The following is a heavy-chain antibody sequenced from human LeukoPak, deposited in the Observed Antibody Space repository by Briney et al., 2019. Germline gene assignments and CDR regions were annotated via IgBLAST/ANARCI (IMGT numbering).Heavy chain of an antibody. V-gene: IGHV4-59*01. Sequence: SQTLSLTCTVSGASITNYYWGWVRQPPGKGLEWIGYVYNSGFTNYNPSLKSRVTISEDASKNQLSLKLSSVAAADTAVYYCARGLSQWLVRTEGHNWFDPWGQGTLVTVSS. J-gene: IGHJ5*02. D-gene: IGHD6-19*01. CDR2: VYNSGFT. CDR1: GASITNYY. CDR3: ARGLSQWLVRTEGHNWFDP.